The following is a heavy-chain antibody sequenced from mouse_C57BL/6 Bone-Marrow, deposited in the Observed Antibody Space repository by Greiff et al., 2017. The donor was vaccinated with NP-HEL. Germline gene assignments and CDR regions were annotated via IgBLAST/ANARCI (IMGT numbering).Heavy chain of an antibody. Sequence: QVQLQQSGAELVKPGASVKMSCKASGYTFTTYPIEWMKQNHGKSLEWIGNFHPYNDDTKYNEKFKGKATLTVEKSSSTVYLELSRLTSDDSAVYYCARGPPGSSSHWYCDVWGTGTTVTVSS. D-gene: IGHD1-1*01. V-gene: IGHV1-47*01. CDR2: FHPYNDDT. CDR3: ARGPPGSSSHWYCDV. CDR1: GYTFTTYP. J-gene: IGHJ1*03.